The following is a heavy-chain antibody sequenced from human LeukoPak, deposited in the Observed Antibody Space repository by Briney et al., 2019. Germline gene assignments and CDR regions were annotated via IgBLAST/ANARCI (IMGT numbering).Heavy chain of an antibody. D-gene: IGHD6-6*01. J-gene: IGHJ4*02. V-gene: IGHV4-34*01. CDR3: ARHFGSSSVSPYDY. Sequence: SETLSLTCAVYGGSFSGYYWSWIRQPPGKGLEWIGSIYSVTTSYNPSLKSRVTISVDTSKNQFSLKLTSVTAADTAVYYCARHFGSSSVSPYDYWGQGTLLTVSS. CDR1: GGSFSGYY. CDR2: IYSVTT.